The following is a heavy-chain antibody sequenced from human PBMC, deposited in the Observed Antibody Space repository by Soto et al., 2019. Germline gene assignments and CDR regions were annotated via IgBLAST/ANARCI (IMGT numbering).Heavy chain of an antibody. CDR2: ISSSCSSI. D-gene: IGHD2-8*01. Sequence: GGSLRLSCAASGFTFSSYEMNWVSQAPGKGLEWVSYISSSCSSIYYADSVKGRFTISRDNAKNSLYLQMNSLRAEDTAVYYCARDRHCTNGVCYGLILPYYYGMDVWGQGTTVTVSS. CDR3: ARDRHCTNGVCYGLILPYYYGMDV. V-gene: IGHV3-48*03. CDR1: GFTFSSYE. J-gene: IGHJ6*02.